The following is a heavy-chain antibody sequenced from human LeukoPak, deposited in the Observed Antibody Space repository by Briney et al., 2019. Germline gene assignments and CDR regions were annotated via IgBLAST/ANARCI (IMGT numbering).Heavy chain of an antibody. CDR3: ARVKGQLVRNNWFDP. CDR1: GFTFSSYA. Sequence: PGRSLRLSCAASGFTFSSYAMHWVRQAPGKGLEWVAVISYDGSNKYYADSVKGRFTIPRDNSKNTLYLQMNSLRAEDTAVYYCARVKGQLVRNNWFDPWGQGTLVTVSS. J-gene: IGHJ5*02. CDR2: ISYDGSNK. D-gene: IGHD6-13*01. V-gene: IGHV3-30-3*01.